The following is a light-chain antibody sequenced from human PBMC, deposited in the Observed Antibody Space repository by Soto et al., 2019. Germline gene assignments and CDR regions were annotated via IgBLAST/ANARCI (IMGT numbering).Light chain of an antibody. CDR3: LQIYNTPWT. CDR2: SAS. V-gene: IGKV1-39*01. Sequence: IQMTQSPSSLSASVGDRVTITCRASQSISTYLNWYQQKPGKVPKLVISSASSLQSGVPSRVSGSGSGTDFTLTISSLQPEDFATYYCLQIYNTPWTFGQGTKVEIK. CDR1: QSISTY. J-gene: IGKJ1*01.